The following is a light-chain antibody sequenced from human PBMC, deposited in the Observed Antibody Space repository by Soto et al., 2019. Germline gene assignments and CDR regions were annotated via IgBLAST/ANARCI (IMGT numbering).Light chain of an antibody. J-gene: IGKJ4*01. Sequence: DIQLTQSPSFLSASLGDRVTITCRASQGIGSYLAWYQQKPGKAPRLLIYAASTLQSGVPSRFSGSGSDTEFTLTISSLQPEDFATYYCQQSYSTPLLTFGGGTKVDIK. V-gene: IGKV1-9*01. CDR2: AAS. CDR3: QQSYSTPLLT. CDR1: QGIGSY.